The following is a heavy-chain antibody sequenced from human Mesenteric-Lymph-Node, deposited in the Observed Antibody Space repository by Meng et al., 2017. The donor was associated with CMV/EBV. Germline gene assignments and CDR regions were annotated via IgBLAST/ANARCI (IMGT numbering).Heavy chain of an antibody. CDR1: GFTFSSYW. CDR3: VVRDYHSDY. V-gene: IGHV3-7*01. CDR2: INQDGSGR. D-gene: IGHD3-10*01. J-gene: IGHJ4*02. Sequence: GGSLRLSCAASGFTFSSYWMTWVRQAPGKGLEWVANINQDGSGRFYVDSVKGRFTISRDNAKNSLYLQMNSLRAEDTAVYYCVVRDYHSDYWGQGRLVTVSS.